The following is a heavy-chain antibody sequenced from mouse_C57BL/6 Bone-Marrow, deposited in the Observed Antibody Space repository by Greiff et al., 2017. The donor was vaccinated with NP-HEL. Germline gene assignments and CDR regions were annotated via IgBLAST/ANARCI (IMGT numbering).Heavy chain of an antibody. CDR3: AMPYDYDAFHYFDY. CDR2: ISSGSSTI. Sequence: EVKLMESGGGLVKPGGSLKLSCAASGFTFSDYGMHWVRQAPEKGLEWVAYISSGSSTIYYADTVKGRFTISRDNAKNTLFLQMTSLRSEDTAMYYCAMPYDYDAFHYFDYWGQGTTLTVSS. D-gene: IGHD2-4*01. CDR1: GFTFSDYG. J-gene: IGHJ2*01. V-gene: IGHV5-17*01.